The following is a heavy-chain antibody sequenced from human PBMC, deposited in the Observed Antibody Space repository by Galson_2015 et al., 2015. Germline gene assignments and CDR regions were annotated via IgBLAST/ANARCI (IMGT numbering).Heavy chain of an antibody. CDR1: GYTFTSYA. CDR3: AVVPATPHYYGMDV. Sequence: SVKVSCKASGYTFTSYAMHWVRQAPGQRLEWMGWINAGNGNTKYSQKFQGRVTITRDTSASTAYMEMSSLRSEDTAVYYCAVVPATPHYYGMDVWGQGTTVTVSS. J-gene: IGHJ6*02. D-gene: IGHD2-2*01. CDR2: INAGNGNT. V-gene: IGHV1-3*01.